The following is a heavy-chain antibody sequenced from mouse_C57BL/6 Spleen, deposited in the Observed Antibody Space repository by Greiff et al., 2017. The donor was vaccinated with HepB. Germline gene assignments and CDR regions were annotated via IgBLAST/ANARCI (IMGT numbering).Heavy chain of an antibody. Sequence: EVQGVESGGDLVKPGGSLKLSCAASGFTFSSYGMSWVRQTPDKRLEWVATISSGGSYTYYPDSVKGRFTISRDNAKNTLYLQMSSLKSEDTAMYYCARHEYYGTYYFDYWGQGTTLTVSS. CDR1: GFTFSSYG. V-gene: IGHV5-6*01. CDR3: ARHEYYGTYYFDY. D-gene: IGHD1-1*01. CDR2: ISSGGSYT. J-gene: IGHJ2*01.